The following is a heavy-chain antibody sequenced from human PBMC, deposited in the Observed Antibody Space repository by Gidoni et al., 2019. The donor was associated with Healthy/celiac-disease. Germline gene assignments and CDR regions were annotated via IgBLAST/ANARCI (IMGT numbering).Heavy chain of an antibody. CDR3: ASLGPGIAAAAPA. Sequence: QVQLLQSGGGVVQPGMSLRRPCPASVFTFSSYAMHWVRQAAGKGLEWLAVISYDGSNKYYADSVKGRFTISRDNSKNTLYLQMNSLRAEDTAVYYCASLGPGIAAAAPAWGQGTLVTVSS. V-gene: IGHV3-30-3*01. CDR2: ISYDGSNK. D-gene: IGHD6-13*01. J-gene: IGHJ4*02. CDR1: VFTFSSYA.